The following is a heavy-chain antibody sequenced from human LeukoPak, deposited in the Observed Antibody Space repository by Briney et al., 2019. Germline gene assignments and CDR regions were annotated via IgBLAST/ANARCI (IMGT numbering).Heavy chain of an antibody. CDR1: GDSLSYSTYY. J-gene: IGHJ5*02. CDR2: VYYTGST. Sequence: PSETLSLTCSVSGDSLSYSTYYWAWIRQPPGKGLEWIGRVYYTGSTYYNPSLMSRATISADTSKNQFSLHLSSVTAADTAIYYCARERAGTGTETWGQGTLVIVSS. CDR3: ARERAGTGTET. V-gene: IGHV4-39*07. D-gene: IGHD6-13*01.